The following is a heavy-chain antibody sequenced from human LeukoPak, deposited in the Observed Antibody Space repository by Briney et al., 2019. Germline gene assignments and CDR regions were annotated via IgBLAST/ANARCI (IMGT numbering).Heavy chain of an antibody. CDR1: GFTFSSHW. CDR3: ARDRDYYGMDV. V-gene: IGHV3-7*03. CDR2: IKQDGSEK. D-gene: IGHD5-24*01. Sequence: GGSLRLSCAASGFTFSSHWMTWVRQAPGKGLEWVANIKQDGSEKYYVDSVKGRFTISRDNAKNSLFLQMNSLRAEDTAVYYCARDRDYYGMDVWGKGTMVTVSS. J-gene: IGHJ6*04.